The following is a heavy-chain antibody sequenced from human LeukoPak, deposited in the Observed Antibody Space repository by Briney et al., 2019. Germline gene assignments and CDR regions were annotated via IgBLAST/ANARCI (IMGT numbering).Heavy chain of an antibody. CDR2: VHSSGST. D-gene: IGHD3-10*01. Sequence: SETLSLTCTVSGDSISNRNYYWGWIRQPPGKGLEWIGSVHSSGSTYYNPSLKSRVTISVDTSKNQLSLKLRSLTAADTAVYYCARRAGIRIDPWGQGTVVTVSS. CDR3: ARRAGIRIDP. CDR1: GDSISNRNYY. J-gene: IGHJ5*02. V-gene: IGHV4-39*01.